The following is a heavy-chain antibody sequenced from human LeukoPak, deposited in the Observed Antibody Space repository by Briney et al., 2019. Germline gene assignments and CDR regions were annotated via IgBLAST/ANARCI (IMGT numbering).Heavy chain of an antibody. CDR1: GFTFSDYW. CDR3: ARSEGDYYYYYHMDV. J-gene: IGHJ6*03. V-gene: IGHV3-7*01. Sequence: GGSLRLSCAASGFTFSDYWMSWVRQVPGKGLEWVANIKQDGSEKYYVDSVKGRFTISRDNAKNSLYLQMNSLRAEDTAVYYCARSEGDYYYYYHMDVWGKGTTVTVSS. CDR2: IKQDGSEK.